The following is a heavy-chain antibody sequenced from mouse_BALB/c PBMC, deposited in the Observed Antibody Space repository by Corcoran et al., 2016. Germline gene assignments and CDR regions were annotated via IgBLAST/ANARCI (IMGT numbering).Heavy chain of an antibody. V-gene: IGHV1-84*02. CDR2: IYPGSGNT. J-gene: IGHJ4*01. CDR3: VYGIYVGDAMDY. CDR1: GYTFTDYY. Sequence: QIQLQQSGPELVKPGASVKISCKASGYTFTDYYINWVKQKPGQGLEWFGWIYPGSGNTKYNEKFKGKATLTVDTSSSTAYMQLSSLTSEDTAVYFCVYGIYVGDAMDYWGQGTSVTVSS. D-gene: IGHD2-1*01.